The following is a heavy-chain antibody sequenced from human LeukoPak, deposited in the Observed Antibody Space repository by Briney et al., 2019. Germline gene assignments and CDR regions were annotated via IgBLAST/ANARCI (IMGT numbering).Heavy chain of an antibody. J-gene: IGHJ4*02. D-gene: IGHD3-22*01. V-gene: IGHV3-21*01. CDR2: ISSSSYI. CDR3: ARGNKDYYDSSGYFPGDY. Sequence: GGSLRLSCAASGFTFSHYTMNWVRQAPGKGLEWVSSISSSSYIYYADSVKGRFTISRDNAKTSLYLQMDSLRAEDTAVYYCARGNKDYYDSSGYFPGDYWGQGTLVTVSS. CDR1: GFTFSHYT.